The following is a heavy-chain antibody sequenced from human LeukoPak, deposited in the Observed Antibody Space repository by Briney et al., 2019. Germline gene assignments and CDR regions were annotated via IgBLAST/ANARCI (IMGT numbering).Heavy chain of an antibody. D-gene: IGHD5/OR15-5a*01. V-gene: IGHV3-74*01. CDR3: ARENLESTVPMQY. J-gene: IGHJ4*02. Sequence: GGSLRLSCAASGFTFSIYWMHWVRQAPGKGLEWISRISNDDRNIRYADSVEGRFTISRDTAKNTLYLQMNSLRAEDTAMYYCARENLESTVPMQYWGQGTLVTVSS. CDR1: GFTFSIYW. CDR2: ISNDDRNI.